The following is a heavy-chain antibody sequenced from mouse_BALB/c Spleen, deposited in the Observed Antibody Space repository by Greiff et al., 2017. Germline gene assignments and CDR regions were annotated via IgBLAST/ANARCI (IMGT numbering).Heavy chain of an antibody. Sequence: QVQLQQSGPGLVQPSQSLSITCTASGFSLTSYGVHWVRQSPGKGLEWLGVIWSGGSTDYNAAFISKLSISTDNSKSQVFFIMHSLQADDTAIYYYARAMLRYFDYWGQGTPLTVSA. CDR3: ARAMLRYFDY. V-gene: IGHV2-4-1*01. CDR2: IWSGGST. CDR1: GFSLTSYG. J-gene: IGHJ2*01. D-gene: IGHD6-5*01.